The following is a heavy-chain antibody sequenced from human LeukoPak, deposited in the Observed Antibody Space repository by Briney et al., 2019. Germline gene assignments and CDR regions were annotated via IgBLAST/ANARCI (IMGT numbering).Heavy chain of an antibody. CDR1: GFSFSSYA. CDR2: MSSSDDGR. J-gene: IGHJ4*02. Sequence: GGSLRLSCATSGFSFSSYAMSWVRQAPGKGLEWVSAMSSSDDGRYYAASVRGRFTISRDTSRSTLYLQMNSLRAEDAAVYYCAKAPVTSCRGAFCYPFDYWGQGTLVTASS. V-gene: IGHV3-23*01. D-gene: IGHD2-15*01. CDR3: AKAPVTSCRGAFCYPFDY.